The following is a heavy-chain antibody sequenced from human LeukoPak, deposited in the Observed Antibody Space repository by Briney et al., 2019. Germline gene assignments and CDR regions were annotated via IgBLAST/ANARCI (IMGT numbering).Heavy chain of an antibody. CDR2: ISAYNGNT. D-gene: IGHD3-22*01. CDR1: GGTFSSYA. CDR3: ARDTYYYDSSGYYPDY. J-gene: IGHJ4*02. V-gene: IGHV1-18*01. Sequence: ASVKVSCKASGGTFSSYAISWVRQAPGQGLEWMGWISAYNGNTNYAQKLQGRVTMTTDTSTSTAYMELRSLRSDDTAVYYCARDTYYYDSSGYYPDYWGQGTLVTVSS.